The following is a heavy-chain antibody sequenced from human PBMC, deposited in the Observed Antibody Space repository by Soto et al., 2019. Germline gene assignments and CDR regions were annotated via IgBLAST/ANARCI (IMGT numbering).Heavy chain of an antibody. CDR3: ARGSIAARPDYYYYGMDV. CDR2: ISAYNGNT. CDR1: GYTFTSYG. V-gene: IGHV1-18*01. J-gene: IGHJ6*02. Sequence: QVQLVQSGAEVKKHGASVKVSCKASGYTFTSYGISWVRQAPGQGLEWMGWISAYNGNTNYAQKLQGRVTMTTDTSTSTAYTELRSLRSDDTAVYYCARGSIAARPDYYYYGMDVWGQGTTVTVSS. D-gene: IGHD6-6*01.